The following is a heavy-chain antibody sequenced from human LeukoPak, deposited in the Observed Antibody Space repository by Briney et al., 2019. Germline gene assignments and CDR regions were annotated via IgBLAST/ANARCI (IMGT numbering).Heavy chain of an antibody. J-gene: IGHJ4*02. CDR3: ARLGYCTSTSCYPLYFDD. D-gene: IGHD2-2*01. CDR1: GFTVSSNY. CDR2: IYSGGST. V-gene: IGHV3-66*04. Sequence: GGSLRLSCAASGFTVSSNYMSWVRQAPGKGLEWVSVIYSGGSTYYADSVKGRFTISRDNSKNTLYLQMNSLRAEDTAVYYCARLGYCTSTSCYPLYFDDWGQGTLVTVSS.